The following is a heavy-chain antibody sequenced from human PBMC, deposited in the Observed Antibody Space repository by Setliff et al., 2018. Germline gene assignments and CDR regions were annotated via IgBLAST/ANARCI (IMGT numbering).Heavy chain of an antibody. V-gene: IGHV3-48*01. CDR2: ISSSSSTI. D-gene: IGHD6-13*01. CDR1: GFTFRSYT. Sequence: GGSLRLSCAASGFTFRSYTMNWVRQAPGKGLEWVSYISSSSSTIYYADSVKGRFTISRDNAKNSLYLQMNSLRAEDTAVYYCARARGSSWLFYYMDVWGKGTTVTVSS. CDR3: ARARGSSWLFYYMDV. J-gene: IGHJ6*03.